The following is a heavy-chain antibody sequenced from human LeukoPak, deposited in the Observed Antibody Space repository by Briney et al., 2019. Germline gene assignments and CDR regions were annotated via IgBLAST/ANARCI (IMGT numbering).Heavy chain of an antibody. Sequence: ASVKVSCKASGGTFSSYAISWVRQAPGQGLEWMGGIIPIFGTANYAQKFQGRVTITPDESTSTAYMELSSLRSEDTAVYYCARGPNTYGSGSYHYYYYMDVWGKGTTVTVSS. CDR1: GGTFSSYA. J-gene: IGHJ6*03. CDR2: IIPIFGTA. V-gene: IGHV1-69*01. CDR3: ARGPNTYGSGSYHYYYYMDV. D-gene: IGHD3-10*01.